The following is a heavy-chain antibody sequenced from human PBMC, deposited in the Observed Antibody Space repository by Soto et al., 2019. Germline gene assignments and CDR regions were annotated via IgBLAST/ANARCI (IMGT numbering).Heavy chain of an antibody. CDR2: ISAYNGNT. D-gene: IGHD3-10*01. J-gene: IGHJ4*02. CDR3: ARDLDGSGSYYTDF. V-gene: IGHV1-18*01. Sequence: QVQLVQSGAEVKNPGTSVKVSRKTSGYTFTSAGISWVRQAPGQGLEWMGWISAYNGNTKYAQKVQGRVTMTTDTSTSTAYMELRSLTSDDTALYYCARDLDGSGSYYTDFWGQGTLVTVAA. CDR1: GYTFTSAG.